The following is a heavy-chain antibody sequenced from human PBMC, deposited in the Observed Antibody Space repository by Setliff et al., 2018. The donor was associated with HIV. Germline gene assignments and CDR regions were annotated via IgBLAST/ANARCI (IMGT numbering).Heavy chain of an antibody. Sequence: PSETLSLTCTVSRGSISRYYWSWIRQPPWKGLEWIGYIYYTGTTKYNPSLKSRVTMSVDTSTNQLSLKLSSLTAAETAVYYCARDRPPSTVDMLGAFDRWGQGTMVTVSS. D-gene: IGHD4-17*01. V-gene: IGHV4-59*01. CDR3: ARDRPPSTVDMLGAFDR. CDR2: IYYTGTT. CDR1: RGSISRYY. J-gene: IGHJ3*02.